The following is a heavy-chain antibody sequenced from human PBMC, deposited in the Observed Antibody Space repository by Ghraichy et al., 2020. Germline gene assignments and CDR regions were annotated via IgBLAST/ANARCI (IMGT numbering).Heavy chain of an antibody. V-gene: IGHV4-34*01. CDR3: ARGGRWLLFRPYYFDY. CDR1: GGSFSDYY. CDR2: INPSGSS. J-gene: IGHJ4*02. D-gene: IGHD5-24*01. Sequence: TLSLTCTVYGGSFSDYYWSWIRQTPGKGLEWIGEINPSGSSNYNPSLKSRVTISLDTSKNQFSLNLSSVTAADTAVYYCARGGRWLLFRPYYFDYWGQGTLVTVSS.